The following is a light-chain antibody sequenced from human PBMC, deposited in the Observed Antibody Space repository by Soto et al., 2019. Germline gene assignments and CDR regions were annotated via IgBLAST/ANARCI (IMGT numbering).Light chain of an antibody. V-gene: IGKV1-9*01. Sequence: DIQLTQSPSFLSASVGDRVTITCRASQGISSYLAWYQQKPGKAPKLLIYAASTLQSEVPSRFSGSGSGTEFTLTISSLQPEDFATYYCQQLNSYTFGQGTKLEIK. CDR3: QQLNSYT. J-gene: IGKJ2*01. CDR1: QGISSY. CDR2: AAS.